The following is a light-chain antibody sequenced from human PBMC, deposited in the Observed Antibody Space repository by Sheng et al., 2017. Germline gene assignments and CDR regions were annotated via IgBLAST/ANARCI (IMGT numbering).Light chain of an antibody. J-gene: IGKJ1*01. CDR1: QSLLYSSNNKDY. CDR3: QQRGRWRS. CDR2: WAS. Sequence: DFVMTQSPDSLAVSLGERATINCKSSQSLLYSSNNKDYLAWFQQKPGQPPKLLIYWASTRESGVPDRFSGSGSGTDFTLTIYNVEAEDSAVYYCQQRGRWRSFGQGTKVEIK. V-gene: IGKV4-1*01.